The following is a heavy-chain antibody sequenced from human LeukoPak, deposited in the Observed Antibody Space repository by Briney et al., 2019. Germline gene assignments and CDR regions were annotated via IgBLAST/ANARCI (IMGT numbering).Heavy chain of an antibody. CDR3: ARHTIQPSRYCSSTSCRRGDYMDV. Sequence: PSETLSLTCAVYGGSFSGYYWSWIRQPPGKGLEWIGEINHSGSTNYNPSLKSRVTISVDTSKNQFSLKLSSVTAADTAVYYCARHTIQPSRYCSSTSCRRGDYMDVWGKGTTVTVSS. D-gene: IGHD2-2*01. CDR2: INHSGST. J-gene: IGHJ6*03. V-gene: IGHV4-34*01. CDR1: GGSFSGYY.